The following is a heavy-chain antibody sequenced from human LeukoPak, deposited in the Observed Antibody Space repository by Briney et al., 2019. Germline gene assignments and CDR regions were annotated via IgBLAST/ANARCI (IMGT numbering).Heavy chain of an antibody. J-gene: IGHJ4*02. CDR3: AKDQGGPFGY. CDR1: GFTFSSYG. D-gene: IGHD2-15*01. CDR2: ISYDGSNK. V-gene: IGHV3-30*18. Sequence: GGSLRLSCAASGFTFSSYGMHWVRQAPGKGLEWVAVISYDGSNKYYADSVKGRFTISRDNSKNTLYLQMNSLRAEDTAVYYCAKDQGGPFGYWGQGTLATVSS.